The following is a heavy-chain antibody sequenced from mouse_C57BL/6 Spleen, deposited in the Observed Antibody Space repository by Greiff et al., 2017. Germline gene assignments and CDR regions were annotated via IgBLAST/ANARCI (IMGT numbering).Heavy chain of an antibody. Sequence: VQLVESGAELVRPGTSVKLSCKASGYTFTSYWMHWVKQRPGQGLEWIGVIDPSDSYTNYNQKFKGKATLTVDTSSSTAYMQLSSLTSEDSAVYYCARYSEDSSGPYFDYWGQGTTLTVAS. CDR3: ARYSEDSSGPYFDY. J-gene: IGHJ2*01. V-gene: IGHV1-59*01. CDR2: IDPSDSYT. CDR1: GYTFTSYW. D-gene: IGHD3-2*02.